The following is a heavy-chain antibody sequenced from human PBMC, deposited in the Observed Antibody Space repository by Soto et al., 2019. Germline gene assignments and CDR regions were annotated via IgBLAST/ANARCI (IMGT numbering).Heavy chain of an antibody. V-gene: IGHV3-23*01. CDR2: ISGSGGST. J-gene: IGHJ4*02. CDR1: GFTFSSYA. CDR3: AKDATKRFLERQTPPD. D-gene: IGHD3-3*01. Sequence: GGSLRLSCAASGFTFSSYAMSWVRQAPGKGLEWVSAISGSGGSTYYADSVKGRFTISRDNSKNTLYLQMNSLRAEDTAVYYCAKDATKRFLERQTPPDWGQGNLVTVSS.